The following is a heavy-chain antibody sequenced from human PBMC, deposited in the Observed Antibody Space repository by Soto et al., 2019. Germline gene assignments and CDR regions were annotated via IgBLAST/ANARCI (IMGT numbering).Heavy chain of an antibody. Sequence: PSETLSLTCTVSGGSVSSGSYYWSWIRQPPGKGLEWIGYIYYSGSTNYNPSLKSRVTISVDTSKNQFSLKLSSVTAADTAVYYCARLKKGLYGDYGLYYFDYWGQGTLVTAPQ. J-gene: IGHJ4*02. CDR2: IYYSGST. V-gene: IGHV4-61*01. CDR3: ARLKKGLYGDYGLYYFDY. D-gene: IGHD4-17*01. CDR1: GGSVSSGSYY.